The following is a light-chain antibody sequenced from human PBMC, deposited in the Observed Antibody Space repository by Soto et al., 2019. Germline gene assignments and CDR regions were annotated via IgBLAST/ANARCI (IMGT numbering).Light chain of an antibody. J-gene: IGLJ2*01. Sequence: SVLTQPASVSGSPGQSITISCTGTSSDVGSYNLVSWYQQHPGKAPKLMIYEGSKRPSGVSNRFSGSKSGNTASLTISGLQAEDEADYYCCSYAGSSTFSVFGGGTKVTVL. CDR3: CSYAGSSTFSV. CDR1: SSDVGSYNL. V-gene: IGLV2-23*03. CDR2: EGS.